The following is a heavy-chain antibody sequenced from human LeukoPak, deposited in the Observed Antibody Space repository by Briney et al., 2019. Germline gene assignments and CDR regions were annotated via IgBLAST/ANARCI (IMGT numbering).Heavy chain of an antibody. D-gene: IGHD3-22*01. V-gene: IGHV3-30*18. CDR2: ISYDGSNK. CDR3: AKESGNYDSSGYYYAWFDP. J-gene: IGHJ5*02. CDR1: GFTFSNYA. Sequence: PGGSLRLSCAASGFTFSNYAMHWVRQAPGKGLEWVALISYDGSNKYYADSVKGRFTISRDNSKNTLYLQMNRLRAEETAVFYCAKESGNYDSSGYYYAWFDPWGQGTLVTVSS.